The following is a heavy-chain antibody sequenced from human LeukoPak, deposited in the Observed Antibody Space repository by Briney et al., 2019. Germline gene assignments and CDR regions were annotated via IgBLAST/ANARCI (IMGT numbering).Heavy chain of an antibody. J-gene: IGHJ6*04. V-gene: IGHV3-48*03. Sequence: PGGSLRLACAASGFTFSSYEMIWVREAPGKALEWVSYISSSGSTIYYADSVKGRFTISRDNAKNSLYLQMNSLRAEYTAVYYCAELGITMIGGVWGKGTTVTISS. CDR1: GFTFSSYE. D-gene: IGHD3-10*02. CDR3: AELGITMIGGV. CDR2: ISSSGSTI.